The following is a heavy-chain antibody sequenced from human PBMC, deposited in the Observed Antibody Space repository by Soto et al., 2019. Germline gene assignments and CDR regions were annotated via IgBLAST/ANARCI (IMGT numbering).Heavy chain of an antibody. J-gene: IGHJ6*02. D-gene: IGHD3-10*01. Sequence: QVQLVESGGGVVQPGKSLRLSCAASGFAFSGYGMHWVRQAPGMRLEWVAIISYDGSNQYYADSMKGRLTMSRDISKNTLYPKMKTRRPEPTAVYYWAKRRQLTDYYYYGMDVCGQGTTVTVSS. CDR2: ISYDGSNQ. CDR1: GFAFSGYG. CDR3: AKRRQLTDYYYYGMDV. V-gene: IGHV3-30*18.